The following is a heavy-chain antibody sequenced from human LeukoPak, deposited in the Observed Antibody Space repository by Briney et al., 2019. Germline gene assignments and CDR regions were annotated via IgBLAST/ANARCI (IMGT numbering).Heavy chain of an antibody. D-gene: IGHD1-1*01. CDR3: AREAPKVHDAFDI. CDR2: IIPIFGTA. V-gene: IGHV1-69*05. J-gene: IGHJ3*02. Sequence: SVKVSCKASGGTFSSYAISWVRQAPGQGLEWMGGIIPIFGTANYAQKFQGRVTITTDESTSTAYMELSSLRSEDTAVYYCAREAPKVHDAFDIWGQGTMVTVSS. CDR1: GGTFSSYA.